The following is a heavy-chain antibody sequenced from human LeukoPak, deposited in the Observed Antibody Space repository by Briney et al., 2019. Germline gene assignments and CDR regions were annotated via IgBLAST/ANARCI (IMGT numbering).Heavy chain of an antibody. CDR3: ARASSSWYYFDY. Sequence: SETLSLTCTVSGYSISSGYYWGWIRQPPGKGLEWIGTIYHSGSTYYNPSLKSRVTISVDTSKNQFSLKLSSVTAVDTAVYYCARASSSWYYFDYWGQGTLVTVSS. CDR2: IYHSGST. V-gene: IGHV4-38-2*02. J-gene: IGHJ4*02. CDR1: GYSISSGYY. D-gene: IGHD6-13*01.